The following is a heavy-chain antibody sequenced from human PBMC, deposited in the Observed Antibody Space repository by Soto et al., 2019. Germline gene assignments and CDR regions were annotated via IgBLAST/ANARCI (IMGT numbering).Heavy chain of an antibody. CDR2: ISSSSSYL. V-gene: IGHV3-21*01. Sequence: EVPLVESGGGLVKPGGSLRLSCAASGFTFSSYSMNWVRQAPGKGLEWVSSISSSSSYLYYADSVKGRFTISRDNAKNSLYLQMNSLRAEDTAVYYCARGGKYGDYGYYYYGMDVWGQGTTVTVSS. CDR1: GFTFSSYS. CDR3: ARGGKYGDYGYYYYGMDV. D-gene: IGHD4-17*01. J-gene: IGHJ6*02.